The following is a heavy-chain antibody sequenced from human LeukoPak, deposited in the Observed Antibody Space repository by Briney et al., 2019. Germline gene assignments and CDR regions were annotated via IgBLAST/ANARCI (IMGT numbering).Heavy chain of an antibody. J-gene: IGHJ2*01. CDR3: ARGRSSIRYFDL. D-gene: IGHD6-13*01. Sequence: SETLSLTCAVYGGSFSNNYWNWIRQPPGKGLEWIGEINHSGSTNYNPSLKSRVTIPVDTSKNQFSLKLSSVTAADTAVYYCARGRSSIRYFDLWGRGTLVTVSS. V-gene: IGHV4-34*01. CDR2: INHSGST. CDR1: GGSFSNNY.